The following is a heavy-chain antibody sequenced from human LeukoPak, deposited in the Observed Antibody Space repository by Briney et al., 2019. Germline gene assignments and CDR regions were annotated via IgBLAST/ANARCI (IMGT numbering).Heavy chain of an antibody. D-gene: IGHD2-2*01. CDR3: ASSIVVVPAPMDYYYMDV. J-gene: IGHJ6*03. V-gene: IGHV4-30-4*08. CDR1: GGSISSGDYY. Sequence: SETLSLTCTVSGGSISSGDYYWSWIRQPPGRGLEWIGYIYYSGSTYYNPSLKSRVTISVATSKNQFYLKLSSVTAAATAVYSCASSIVVVPAPMDYYYMDVWGKGTTVTVSS. CDR2: IYYSGST.